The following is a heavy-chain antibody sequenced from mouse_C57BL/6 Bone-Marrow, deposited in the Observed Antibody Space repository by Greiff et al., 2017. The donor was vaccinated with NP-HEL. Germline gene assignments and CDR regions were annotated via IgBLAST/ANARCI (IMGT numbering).Heavy chain of an antibody. J-gene: IGHJ2*01. CDR2: ISYDGSN. CDR1: GYSITSGYY. Sequence: VQLQQSGPGLVKPSQSLSLTCSVTGYSITSGYYWNWIRQFPGNKLEWMGYISYDGSNNYNPSLKNRISITRDTSKNQFFLKLNSVTTEDTATYYCARDGRDDYWGQGTTLTVSS. CDR3: ARDGRDDY. V-gene: IGHV3-6*01.